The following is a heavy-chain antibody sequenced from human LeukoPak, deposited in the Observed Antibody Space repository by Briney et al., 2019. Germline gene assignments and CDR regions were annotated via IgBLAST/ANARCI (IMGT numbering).Heavy chain of an antibody. J-gene: IGHJ4*02. Sequence: GGSLRLSCTASGFTFSSYSMNRVRQAPGKGLEWVASIGSSRTYIHYADSLKGRLTISRDNAKNSLYLQMNSLRVEDTAVYYCARGNYYGSGSDLFDYWGQGTLVTVSS. D-gene: IGHD3-10*01. V-gene: IGHV3-21*01. CDR2: IGSSRTYI. CDR1: GFTFSSYS. CDR3: ARGNYYGSGSDLFDY.